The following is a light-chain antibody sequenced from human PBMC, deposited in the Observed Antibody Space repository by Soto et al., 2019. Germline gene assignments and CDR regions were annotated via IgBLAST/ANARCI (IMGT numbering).Light chain of an antibody. CDR1: QDISNY. CDR3: QQYDNRPPGIT. V-gene: IGKV1-33*01. CDR2: DAS. J-gene: IGKJ5*01. Sequence: DIQMTQSPSSLSASVGDRVTITCQASQDISNYLNWYQQKPGKAPKLLIYDASNLETGVPSRFSGSGSGTDFTFTISRLQPEDIATYYCQQYDNRPPGITFGQGTRLEIK.